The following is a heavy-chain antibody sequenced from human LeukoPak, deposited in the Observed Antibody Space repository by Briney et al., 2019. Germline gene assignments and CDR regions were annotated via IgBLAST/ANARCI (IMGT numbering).Heavy chain of an antibody. CDR3: ARQLPDYGDYDVYFDY. V-gene: IGHV3-7*01. CDR2: IKQDGSEK. D-gene: IGHD4-17*01. J-gene: IGHJ4*02. Sequence: HPGGSLRLSCAASGFTFSSYGMSWVRQAPGKGLEWVANIKQDGSEKYYVDSVKGRFTISRDNAKNSLYLQMNSLRAEDTAVYYCARQLPDYGDYDVYFDYWGQGTLVTVSS. CDR1: GFTFSSYG.